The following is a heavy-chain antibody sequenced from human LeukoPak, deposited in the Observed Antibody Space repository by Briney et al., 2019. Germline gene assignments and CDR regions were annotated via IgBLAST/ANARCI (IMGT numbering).Heavy chain of an antibody. V-gene: IGHV3-33*01. CDR3: ARDRAVRGYSYGSFDY. J-gene: IGHJ4*02. CDR1: GFTFSSYG. D-gene: IGHD5-18*01. CDR2: IWYDGSNK. Sequence: TGGSLRLSCAASGFTFSSYGMHWVRQAPGKGLEWVAVIWYDGSNKYYADSVKGRFTISRDNSKNTLYLQMNSLRAEDTAVYYCARDRAVRGYSYGSFDYWGQGTLVTVSS.